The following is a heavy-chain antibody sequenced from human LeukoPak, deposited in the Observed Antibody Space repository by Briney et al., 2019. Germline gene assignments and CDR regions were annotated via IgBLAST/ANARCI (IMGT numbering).Heavy chain of an antibody. D-gene: IGHD4-17*01. CDR3: ARVKNTVTTSDFDY. V-gene: IGHV4-38-2*02. J-gene: IGHJ4*02. Sequence: MPSETLSLTCTVSGYSISSGYYWGWIRQPPGKGLEWIGSIYHSGSTYYNPSLKSRVTISVDTSKNQFSLKLSSVTAAGTAVYYCARVKNTVTTSDFDYWGQGTLVTVSS. CDR1: GYSISSGYY. CDR2: IYHSGST.